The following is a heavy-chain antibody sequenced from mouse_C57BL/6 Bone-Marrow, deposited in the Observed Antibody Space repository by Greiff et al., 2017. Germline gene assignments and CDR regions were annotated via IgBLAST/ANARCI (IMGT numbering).Heavy chain of an antibody. CDR3: ARWTLYYYGSSWYFDV. J-gene: IGHJ1*03. CDR1: GYTFTSYW. Sequence: VQLQQPGAELVKPGASVKLSCKASGYTFTSYWMHWVKQRPGQGLEWIGMIQPNSGSTNYNEKFKSKATLTVDKSSSTAYMQLSSLTSEDSAVYYCARWTLYYYGSSWYFDVWGTGTTVTVSS. V-gene: IGHV1-64*01. D-gene: IGHD1-1*01. CDR2: IQPNSGST.